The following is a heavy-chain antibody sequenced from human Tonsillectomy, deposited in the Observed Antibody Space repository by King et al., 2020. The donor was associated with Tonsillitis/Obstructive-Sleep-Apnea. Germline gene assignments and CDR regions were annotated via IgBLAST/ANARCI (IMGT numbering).Heavy chain of an antibody. CDR3: AREVVVVPAAISDHYYYYMDV. J-gene: IGHJ6*03. CDR1: GFTFSSSW. CDR2: IKQDGSEK. V-gene: IGHV3-7*04. Sequence: VQLVESGGGLVQRGGSLRLSCVASGFTFSSSWMTWVRQAPGKGLEWVANIKQDGSEKYYVGSVKGRFTISRDNAKNSLYLQMNGLRAEDTAVYYWAREVVVVPAAISDHYYYYMDVWGKGTTVTVSS. D-gene: IGHD2-2*02.